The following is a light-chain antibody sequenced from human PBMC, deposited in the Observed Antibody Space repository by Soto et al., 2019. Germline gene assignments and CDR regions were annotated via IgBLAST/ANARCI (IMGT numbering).Light chain of an antibody. V-gene: IGKV1-9*01. CDR1: QGISSY. Sequence: DIQLTQSPSFLSASVGDRVTITCRASQGISSYLAWYQQKPGKAPKLLIYAASTLQSGVPSRFSGIVSGTEFTLTISSLHPKDFPTYYWQQLNSYPIPFGQGTLLEI. CDR3: QQLNSYPIP. CDR2: AAS. J-gene: IGKJ5*01.